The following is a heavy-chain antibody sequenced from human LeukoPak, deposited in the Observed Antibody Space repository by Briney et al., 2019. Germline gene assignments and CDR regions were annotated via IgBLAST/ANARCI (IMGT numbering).Heavy chain of an antibody. CDR1: GGSISSGDYY. D-gene: IGHD3-22*01. CDR2: IYYSGST. J-gene: IGHJ3*02. V-gene: IGHV4-30-4*01. Sequence: SQTLSLTCTVSGGSISSGDYYWSWIRQPPGTGLEWIGYIYYSGSTYYNPSLKSRVTISVDTSKNQFSLKLSSVTAADTAVYYCASGYDSSGYYYLGALDIWGQGTMVTVSS. CDR3: ASGYDSSGYYYLGALDI.